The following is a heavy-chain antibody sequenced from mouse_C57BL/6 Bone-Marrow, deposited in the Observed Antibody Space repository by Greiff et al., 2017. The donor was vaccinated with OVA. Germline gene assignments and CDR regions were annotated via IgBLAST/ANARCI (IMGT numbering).Heavy chain of an antibody. Sequence: QVQLQQSGAELVRPGASVTLSCKASGYTFTDYYIHWVKQRPGQGLEWIARIYPGSGNTSYNEKFKGKATLTAEKSSSTAYMQLRSLTSEDSAVYFCARGGVYFDYWGQGTTLTVSS. CDR2: IYPGSGNT. V-gene: IGHV1-76*01. CDR1: GYTFTDYY. J-gene: IGHJ2*01. CDR3: ARGGVYFDY.